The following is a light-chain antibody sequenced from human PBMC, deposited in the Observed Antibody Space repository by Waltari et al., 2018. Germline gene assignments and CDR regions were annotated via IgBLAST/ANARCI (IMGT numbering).Light chain of an antibody. CDR1: REFSHFA. J-gene: IGLJ3*02. V-gene: IGLV4-69*02. CDR3: QTWGTGIYWI. CDR2: LNSAGSH. Sequence: QVVLTQSPSASASLGASVKLTCTLHREFSHFAIAWHQLQPEQGPRYLMRLNSAGSHTRGDGIPDRFSGSSSGAERYLTISSLQSDDEADYYCQTWGTGIYWIFGGGTKLTVL.